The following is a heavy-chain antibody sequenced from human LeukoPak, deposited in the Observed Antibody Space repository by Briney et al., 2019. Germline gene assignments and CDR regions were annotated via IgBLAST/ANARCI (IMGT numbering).Heavy chain of an antibody. J-gene: IGHJ3*02. Sequence: GGSLRLSCAVSGFTFSDYSMNWVCQAPGKGLELVSYISSSSSTIYYADSVKGRFTISRDNATNSLYLQMNSLRAEDTAVYYCASDMRFLEWLLGADALDIWGQGTMVTVSS. V-gene: IGHV3-48*01. CDR3: ASDMRFLEWLLGADALDI. CDR1: GFTFSDYS. D-gene: IGHD3-3*01. CDR2: ISSSSSTI.